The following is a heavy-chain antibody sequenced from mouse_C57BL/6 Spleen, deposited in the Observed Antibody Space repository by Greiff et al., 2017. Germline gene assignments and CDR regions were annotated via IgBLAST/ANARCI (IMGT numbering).Heavy chain of an antibody. Sequence: QVQLQQPGAELVMPGASVKLSCKASGYTFTSYWMHWVKQRPGQGLEWIGEIDPSDSYTNYNQKFKGKSTLTVDKSSSTAYMQLSSLTSEDSAVYYCARSSYDYDEGAWFAYWGQGTLVTVSA. CDR2: IDPSDSYT. CDR1: GYTFTSYW. CDR3: ARSSYDYDEGAWFAY. D-gene: IGHD2-4*01. J-gene: IGHJ3*01. V-gene: IGHV1-69*01.